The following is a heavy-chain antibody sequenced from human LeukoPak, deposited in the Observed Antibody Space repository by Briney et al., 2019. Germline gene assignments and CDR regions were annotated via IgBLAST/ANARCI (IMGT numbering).Heavy chain of an antibody. CDR1: GFTFCSYA. J-gene: IGHJ4*02. CDR3: ARVYGDSRGYFDY. CDR2: ISGSGVST. D-gene: IGHD4-17*01. Sequence: PGGSLRLSCAASGFTFCSYAVSWVRQAPGKGLEWVSGISGSGVSTYYADSVKGRVTISRDNSKNTLYLQMNSRRAEDTAVYYCARVYGDSRGYFDYWGQGTLVTVSS. V-gene: IGHV3-23*01.